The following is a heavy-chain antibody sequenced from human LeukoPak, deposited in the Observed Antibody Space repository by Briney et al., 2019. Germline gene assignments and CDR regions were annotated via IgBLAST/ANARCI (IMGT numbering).Heavy chain of an antibody. CDR1: GFNFTSYT. CDR3: ARKSLWFKYYDY. CDR2: TSQYGDNK. D-gene: IGHD3-10*01. J-gene: IGHJ4*02. V-gene: IGHV3-30*04. Sequence: GGSLRLSCAASGFNFTSYTTYWVRQAPGEGLEWVAATSQYGDNKYYADSVKGRFTISRDNSKNTLYLQMNSLRPEDTAVYFCARKSLWFKYYDYWGQGMLVTVSS.